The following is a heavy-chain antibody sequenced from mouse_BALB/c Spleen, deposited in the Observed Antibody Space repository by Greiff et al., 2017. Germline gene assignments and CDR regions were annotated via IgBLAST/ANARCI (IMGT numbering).Heavy chain of an antibody. CDR3: ARDMRDYYDFDY. Sequence: VQLKESGGGLVQPGGSLRLSCATSGFTFTDYYMSWVRQPPGKALEWLGFIRNKANGYTTEYSASVKGRFTISRDNSQSILYLQMNTLRAEDSATYYCARDMRDYYDFDYWGQGTTLTVSS. CDR2: IRNKANGYTT. J-gene: IGHJ2*01. D-gene: IGHD1-1*01. V-gene: IGHV7-3*02. CDR1: GFTFTDYY.